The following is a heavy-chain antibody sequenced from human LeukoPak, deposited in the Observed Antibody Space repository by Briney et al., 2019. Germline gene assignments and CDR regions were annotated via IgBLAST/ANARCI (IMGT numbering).Heavy chain of an antibody. Sequence: GGSLRLPCAASGFLFGSYGMTWVRQAPGKGLEWVSGIGGLGGNVDYADSVKGRFTISRDNSKNTLYLQLNSLKAEDTAVYYCAKRGVSLTMFWGMDVWGQGTTVTVSS. D-gene: IGHD3-9*01. CDR1: GFLFGSYG. CDR2: IGGLGGNV. CDR3: AKRGVSLTMFWGMDV. V-gene: IGHV3-23*01. J-gene: IGHJ6*02.